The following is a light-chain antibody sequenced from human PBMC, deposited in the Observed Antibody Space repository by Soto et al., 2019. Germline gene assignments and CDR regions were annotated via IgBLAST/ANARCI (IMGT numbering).Light chain of an antibody. V-gene: IGLV2-18*02. J-gene: IGLJ2*01. CDR3: NSYTSSSSYVV. CDR2: EVS. CDR1: SSDVGSYNR. Sequence: QSVLTQPPSVSGSPGQSVTISCTGTSSDVGSYNRVSWYQQPPGTAPKLMIYEVSNRPSGVPDRFSGSKSGNTGSLTISGVQADDEAEYYGNSYTSSSSYVVFGGGTKPTVL.